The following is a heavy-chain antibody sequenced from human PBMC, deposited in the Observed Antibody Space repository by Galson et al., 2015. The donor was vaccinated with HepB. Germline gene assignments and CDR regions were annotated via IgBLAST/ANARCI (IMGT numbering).Heavy chain of an antibody. Sequence: SLRLSCAASGFTFSSYSMNWVRQAPGKGLEWVSYISSSSDTIYYADSVKGRFTISRDNAENSLYLQMNSLRAEDTAVYYCARPFTYYDSSGYRDAFDIWGQGTMVTVSS. CDR1: GFTFSSYS. V-gene: IGHV3-48*01. CDR2: ISSSSDTI. CDR3: ARPFTYYDSSGYRDAFDI. D-gene: IGHD3-22*01. J-gene: IGHJ3*02.